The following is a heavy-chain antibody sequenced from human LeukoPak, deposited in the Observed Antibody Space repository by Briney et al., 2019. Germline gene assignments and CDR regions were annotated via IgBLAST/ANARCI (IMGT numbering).Heavy chain of an antibody. CDR1: GFTFSSYS. CDR3: AKRPRSGWYFDY. D-gene: IGHD6-19*01. CDR2: ISSSSSYI. J-gene: IGHJ4*02. Sequence: GGSLRLSCAASGFTFSSYSMNWVRQAPGKGLEWVSSISSSSSYIYYADSVKGRFTISRDNAKNSLYLQMNSLRAEGTALYYCAKRPRSGWYFDYWGQGTLVTVSS. V-gene: IGHV3-21*01.